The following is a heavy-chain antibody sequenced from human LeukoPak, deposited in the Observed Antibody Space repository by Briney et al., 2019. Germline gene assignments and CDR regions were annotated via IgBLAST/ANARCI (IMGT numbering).Heavy chain of an antibody. CDR3: ARLSAL. CDR1: GYPFSDYY. V-gene: IGHV1-2*02. CDR2: INPKNGDT. J-gene: IGHJ4*02. Sequence: ASVKVSCKTSGYPFSDYYIHWIRQASGQGLESMGWINPKNGDTKYAQRSQGRLTITMDTSIDTVYMELRSLRYDDTTVYYCARLSALWGQGTLVTVSS.